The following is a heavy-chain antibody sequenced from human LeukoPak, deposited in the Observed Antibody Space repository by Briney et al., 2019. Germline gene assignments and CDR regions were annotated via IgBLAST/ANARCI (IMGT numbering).Heavy chain of an antibody. V-gene: IGHV1-2*02. CDR3: ARDPRGEYSSSWYGLENWFDP. CDR1: GYTFTGYY. D-gene: IGHD6-13*01. CDR2: INPNSGGT. Sequence: ASVKVSCKASGYTFTGYYMHWVRQAPGQGLEWMGWINPNSGGTNYAQKFQGRVTMTRDTSISTAYMELSRLRSDDTAVYYCARDPRGEYSSSWYGLENWFDPWGQGTLVTVSS. J-gene: IGHJ5*02.